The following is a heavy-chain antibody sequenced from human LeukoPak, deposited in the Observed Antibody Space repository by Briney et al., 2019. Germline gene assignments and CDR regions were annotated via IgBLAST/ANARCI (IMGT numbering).Heavy chain of an antibody. Sequence: PGGSLRLSCAASGFTFSSYSMNWVRQAPGKGLEWVSYISSSSSTIYYADSVKGRFTISRDNAKNSLYLQMNSLRAEDTAVYYCARGSDIVVVVAAIDYWGQGTLVTVSS. V-gene: IGHV3-48*04. CDR2: ISSSSSTI. D-gene: IGHD2-15*01. J-gene: IGHJ4*02. CDR1: GFTFSSYS. CDR3: ARGSDIVVVVAAIDY.